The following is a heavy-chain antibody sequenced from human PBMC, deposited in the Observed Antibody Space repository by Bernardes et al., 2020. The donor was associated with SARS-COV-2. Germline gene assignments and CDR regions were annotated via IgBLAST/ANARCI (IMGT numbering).Heavy chain of an antibody. CDR2: ISGPGRT. Sequence: GGSLRLSCVASGFTFSTSAMSWVRQAPGKGLEWVSDISGPGRTYYADSVKGRFTISRDNSKNTLYLEMNSLRAEDTAVYYCAKELAYGTTWRDYKYYFGMDVWGQGTTVTVSS. CDR3: AKELAYGTTWRDYKYYFGMDV. D-gene: IGHD2-8*01. J-gene: IGHJ6*02. V-gene: IGHV3-23*01. CDR1: GFTFSTSA.